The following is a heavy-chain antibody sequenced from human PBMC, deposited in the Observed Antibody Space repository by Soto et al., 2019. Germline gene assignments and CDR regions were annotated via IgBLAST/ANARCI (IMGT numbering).Heavy chain of an antibody. D-gene: IGHD6-13*01. CDR3: AKNPYSSSLYGWGSVEIYY. V-gene: IGHV3-30*18. CDR2: ISYDGSNK. J-gene: IGHJ4*02. CDR1: GFTFSSYG. Sequence: GGSLRLSCAASGFTFSSYGMHWVRQAPGKGLEWVAVISYDGSNKYYADSVKGRFTISRDNSKNTLYLQMNSLRAEDTAVYYCAKNPYSSSLYGWGSVEIYYWGQGTLVTVSS.